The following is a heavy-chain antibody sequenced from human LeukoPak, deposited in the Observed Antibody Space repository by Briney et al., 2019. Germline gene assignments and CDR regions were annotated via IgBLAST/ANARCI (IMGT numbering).Heavy chain of an antibody. V-gene: IGHV3-48*04. CDR3: VRDRGSYRPIDY. CDR1: GFTFSSFT. CDR2: ISHSDSTT. J-gene: IGHJ4*02. Sequence: GGSLRLSCAASGFTFSSFTMNWVRQAPGKGLEWVSYISHSDSTTSYSDSVRGRFTISRDNAENSLYLEMNSLRVEDTAIYYCVRDRGSYRPIDYWGQGTLVTVSS. D-gene: IGHD1-26*01.